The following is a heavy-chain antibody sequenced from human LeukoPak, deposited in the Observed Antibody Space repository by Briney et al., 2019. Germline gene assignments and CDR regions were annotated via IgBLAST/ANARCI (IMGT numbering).Heavy chain of an antibody. D-gene: IGHD4-17*01. CDR1: GGTFDNSA. CDR3: ARDVHGDYGSGWFDP. Sequence: SVKVSCKTSGGTFDNSAISWVRQAPGQGLEWLGGIMPLFGTAGYAQKFQGRVTITKDESTRTVYLELTSLTSDDTAVYYCARDVHGDYGSGWFDPWGQGTLVSVSS. J-gene: IGHJ5*02. CDR2: IMPLFGTA. V-gene: IGHV1-69*05.